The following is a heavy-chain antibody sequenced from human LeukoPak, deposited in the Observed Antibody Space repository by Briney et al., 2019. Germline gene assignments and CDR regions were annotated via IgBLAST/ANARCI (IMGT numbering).Heavy chain of an antibody. D-gene: IGHD1-1*01. Sequence: GGSLRLSCAASGFTFDDYAMHWVRQAPGKGLEWVSGISWNSGSIGYADSVKGRFTISRDNAKNSLYLQMNSLRAEDTALYYCTKRGRVPGWGQGTLVTVSS. J-gene: IGHJ4*02. CDR3: TKRGRVPG. V-gene: IGHV3-9*01. CDR2: ISWNSGSI. CDR1: GFTFDDYA.